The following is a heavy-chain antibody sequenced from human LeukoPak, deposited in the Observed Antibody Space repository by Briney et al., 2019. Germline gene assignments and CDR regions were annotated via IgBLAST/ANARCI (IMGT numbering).Heavy chain of an antibody. CDR2: IYYSGST. D-gene: IGHD3-3*01. V-gene: IGHV4-59*01. CDR1: GGSFSGYY. Sequence: SETLSLTCAVYGGSFSGYYWSWIRQPPGKGLEWFGYIYYSGSTNYNPSLKSRVTISVDTSKNQFSLKLSCVTAADTAVYYCARGEDIWSGPFDYWGQGILVTVSS. CDR3: ARGEDIWSGPFDY. J-gene: IGHJ4*02.